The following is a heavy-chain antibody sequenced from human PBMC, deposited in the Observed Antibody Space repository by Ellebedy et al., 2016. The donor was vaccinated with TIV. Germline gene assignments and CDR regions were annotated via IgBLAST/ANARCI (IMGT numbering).Heavy chain of an antibody. Sequence: MPSETLSLTCTVSAGAVNSSSYFWGWIRQPPGKGLEWIGEIIQSGTMNYSPSLKSRVTISVDKSKNQFSLRLTSVTAADTAVYFCARGIYGSGSVDYWGQGTLVTVSS. CDR3: ARGIYGSGSVDY. V-gene: IGHV4-39*07. J-gene: IGHJ4*02. CDR1: AGAVNSSSYF. CDR2: IIQSGTM. D-gene: IGHD3-10*01.